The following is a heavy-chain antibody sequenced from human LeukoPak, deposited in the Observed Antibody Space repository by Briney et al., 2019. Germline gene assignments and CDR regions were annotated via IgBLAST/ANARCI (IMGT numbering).Heavy chain of an antibody. CDR2: IIPIFGTA. CDR3: ARGGYYYGMDV. D-gene: IGHD5-12*01. Sequence: GASVKVSCKASGYTFTSYYMHWVRQAPGQGLEWMGGIIPIFGTANYAQKFQGRVTITADESTSTAYMELSSLRSEDTAVYYCARGGYYYGMDVWGQGTTVTVSS. CDR1: GYTFTSYY. V-gene: IGHV1-69*13. J-gene: IGHJ6*02.